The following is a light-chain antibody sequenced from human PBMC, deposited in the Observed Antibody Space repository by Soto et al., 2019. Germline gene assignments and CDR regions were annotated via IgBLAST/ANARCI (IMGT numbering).Light chain of an antibody. V-gene: IGLV2-14*01. CDR3: SSYTPTTWV. CDR2: EVF. Sequence: SVLTQPRSVSGSPGQSVTISCTGTSSDVGTNKYVSWYQQHPGKAPQLIIYEVFNRPSGVSNRFSVSKSGNTASLTISGLQAEDEADYYCSSYTPTTWVFGGGTKVTVL. J-gene: IGLJ3*02. CDR1: SSDVGTNKY.